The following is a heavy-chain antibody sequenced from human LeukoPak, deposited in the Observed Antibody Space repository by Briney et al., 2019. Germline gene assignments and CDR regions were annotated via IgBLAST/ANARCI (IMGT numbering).Heavy chain of an antibody. CDR3: AKEDVGAAPDY. CDR2: DGAGGGGP. Sequence: PGGSLRLSCAASGFTFSSYGMSWIRQAPGKGLEWVSADGAGGGGPYYADSVNGRFTMSRDNSENMLYLQMDSLRVEDTALYYCAKEDVGAAPDYWGQGTLVTVSS. J-gene: IGHJ4*02. CDR1: GFTFSSYG. V-gene: IGHV3-23*01. D-gene: IGHD2-15*01.